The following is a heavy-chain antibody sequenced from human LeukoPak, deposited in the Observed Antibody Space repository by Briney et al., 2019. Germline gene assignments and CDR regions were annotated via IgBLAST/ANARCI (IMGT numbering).Heavy chain of an antibody. Sequence: GASVKVSCRASGYTFTGYYMHWVRQAPGQGLEWMGRINPNSGGTNYAQKFQGRVTMTRDTSISTAYMELSRLRSDDTAVYYCARGVGATDWFDPWGQGTLVTVSS. CDR3: ARGVGATDWFDP. CDR1: GYTFTGYY. J-gene: IGHJ5*02. V-gene: IGHV1-2*06. D-gene: IGHD1-26*01. CDR2: INPNSGGT.